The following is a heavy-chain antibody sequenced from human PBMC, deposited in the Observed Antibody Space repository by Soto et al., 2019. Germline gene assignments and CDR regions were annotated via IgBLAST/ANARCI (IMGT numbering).Heavy chain of an antibody. J-gene: IGHJ4*02. CDR3: ARDPNHYDYVWGTFDY. D-gene: IGHD3-16*01. V-gene: IGHV1-18*01. CDR2: ISAYNGNT. CDR1: GYTFTSYG. Sequence: ASVKLSCKASGYTFTSYGISWVRQAPGQGLEWMGWISAYNGNTNYAQKLQGRVTVTTDTSTSTAYMELRSLRSDDTAVYYCARDPNHYDYVWGTFDYWGQGTLVTVSS.